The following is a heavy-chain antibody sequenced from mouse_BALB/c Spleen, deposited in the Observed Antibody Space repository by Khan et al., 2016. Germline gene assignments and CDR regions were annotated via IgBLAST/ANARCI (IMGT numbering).Heavy chain of an antibody. V-gene: IGHV1-15*01. CDR2: IDPETGGT. D-gene: IGHD2-1*01. CDR1: GYTFSDYE. J-gene: IGHJ2*01. CDR3: TRKGSFYGNYDFYS. Sequence: QVQLQQSGAELVRPGASVTLSCKASGYTFSDYEMHWVKQTPVHGLEWIGAIDPETGGTAYNQKFKGQATLTAGRSSSTAYMELRSLTSEDSAVYYCTRKGSFYGNYDFYSWGQGTTLTVSA.